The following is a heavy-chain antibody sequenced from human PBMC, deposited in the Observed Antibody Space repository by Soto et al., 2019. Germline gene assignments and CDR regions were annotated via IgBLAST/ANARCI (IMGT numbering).Heavy chain of an antibody. J-gene: IGHJ4*02. CDR2: IYYSGST. D-gene: IGHD2-15*01. V-gene: IGHV4-59*01. CDR3: ARGVSGYSPGNYFDY. CDR1: GGSISSYY. Sequence: PSETLSLTCTVSGGSISSYYWSWIRQPPGKGLEWIGYIYYSGSTNYNPSLKSRVTISVDTSKNQFSLKLSSVTAADTAVYYCARGVSGYSPGNYFDYWGQGTLVTVSS.